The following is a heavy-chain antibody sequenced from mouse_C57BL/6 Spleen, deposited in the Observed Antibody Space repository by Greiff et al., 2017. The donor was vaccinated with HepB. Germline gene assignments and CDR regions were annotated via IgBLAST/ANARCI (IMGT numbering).Heavy chain of an antibody. CDR1: GYSITSGYY. CDR3: ARGAFFDY. CDR2: ISYDGSN. V-gene: IGHV3-6*01. Sequence: DVQLVESGPGLVKPSQSLSLTCSVTGYSITSGYYWNWIRQFPGNKLEWMGYISYDGSNNYNPSLKNRISITRDTSKNQFFLKLNSVTTEDTATYYCARGAFFDYWGQGTTLTVSS. J-gene: IGHJ2*01.